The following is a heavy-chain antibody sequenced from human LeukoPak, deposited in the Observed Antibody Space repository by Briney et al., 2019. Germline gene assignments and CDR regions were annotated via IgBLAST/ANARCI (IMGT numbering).Heavy chain of an antibody. CDR2: MNPNSGNT. D-gene: IGHD5-24*01. J-gene: IGHJ5*02. CDR3: ARGGEDGYINEYNWFDP. V-gene: IGHV1-8*01. CDR1: GCTFTSYD. Sequence: ASVKVSCKASGCTFTSYDINWVRQATGQGLEWMGWMNPNSGNTGYAQKFQGRVTMTRNTSISTAYMELSSLRSEDTAVYYCARGGEDGYINEYNWFDPWGQGTLVTVSS.